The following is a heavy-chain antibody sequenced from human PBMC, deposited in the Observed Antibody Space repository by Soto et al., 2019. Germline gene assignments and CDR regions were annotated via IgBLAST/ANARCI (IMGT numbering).Heavy chain of an antibody. CDR3: AREEVVVAATGGHRLFDY. CDR2: IYYSGST. Sequence: QVQLQESGPGLVKPSQTLSLTCTVSGGSISSGGYYWSWIRQHPGKGLEWIGYIYYSGSTYYNPSLKSRVTISVDTSKNQFSLKLSSVTAADTAVYYCAREEVVVAATGGHRLFDYWGQGTLVTVSS. J-gene: IGHJ4*02. CDR1: GGSISSGGYY. D-gene: IGHD2-15*01. V-gene: IGHV4-31*03.